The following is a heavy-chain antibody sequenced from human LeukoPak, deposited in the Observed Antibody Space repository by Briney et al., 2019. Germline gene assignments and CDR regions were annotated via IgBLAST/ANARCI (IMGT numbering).Heavy chain of an antibody. V-gene: IGHV3-30-3*01. J-gene: IGHJ2*01. CDR2: ISYDGSNK. Sequence: QPGRSLRLSCAASGFTFSSYAMHWVRQAPGKGLEWVAVISYDGSNKYYADSVKGRFTISRDNSKNTLYLQMNSLRAEDTAVYYCAREALRYRPPWYFDLWGRGTLVTVSS. CDR3: AREALRYRPPWYFDL. D-gene: IGHD4-17*01. CDR1: GFTFSSYA.